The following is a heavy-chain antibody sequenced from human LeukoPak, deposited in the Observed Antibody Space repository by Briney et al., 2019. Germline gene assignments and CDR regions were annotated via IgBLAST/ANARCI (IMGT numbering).Heavy chain of an antibody. J-gene: IGHJ4*02. Sequence: SETLSLTCTVSGYSISSGYYWGWIRQPPGKGLEWIGSIHETGSTYNNPSLKSRLTISVDTSKNQFSLRLRSVTATDTAVYYCARVQMAYSEGIDYWAQGTLVTVSS. CDR1: GYSISSGYY. D-gene: IGHD3-16*01. CDR2: IHETGST. CDR3: ARVQMAYSEGIDY. V-gene: IGHV4-38-2*02.